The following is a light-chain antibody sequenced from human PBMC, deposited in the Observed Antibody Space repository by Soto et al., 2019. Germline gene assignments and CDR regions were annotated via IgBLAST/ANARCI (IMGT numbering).Light chain of an antibody. V-gene: IGKV3-20*01. CDR3: HQYGSSTGT. J-gene: IGKJ1*01. CDR1: QSVSSSY. Sequence: EIVLTQSPGTLSLSPGERATLSCRASQSVSSSYLAWYQQKPGQAPRLLIYGASSRATGIPDRFSGSGSGTDFTLTISSLEPEDFAVYYCHQYGSSTGTFGQGTKVAIK. CDR2: GAS.